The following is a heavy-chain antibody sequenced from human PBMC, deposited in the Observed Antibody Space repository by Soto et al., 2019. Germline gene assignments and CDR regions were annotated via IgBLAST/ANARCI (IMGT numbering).Heavy chain of an antibody. J-gene: IGHJ4*02. D-gene: IGHD2-21*02. CDR3: ARGGHVVVVTAALDY. CDR1: GDTFTDYY. CDR2: VNPSGGHT. Sequence: QVQLMQSGAEVKKPGASVKVSCKASGDTFTDYYIHWVRQAPGQGLEWMGTVNPSGGHTTYAQHFLGRLTMTRDTSTSTLYMELTSLPSDDTAIYYCARGGHVVVVTAALDYWGQGPLVTVSS. V-gene: IGHV1-46*01.